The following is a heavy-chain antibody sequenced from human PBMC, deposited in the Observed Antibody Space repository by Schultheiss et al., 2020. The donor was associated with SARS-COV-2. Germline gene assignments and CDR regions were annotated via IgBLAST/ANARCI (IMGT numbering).Heavy chain of an antibody. Sequence: SETLSLTCAVYGGSFSGYYWSWIRQPPGKGLEWIGEINHSGSTNYNPSLKSRVTISVDTSKNQFSLKLSSVTAADTAVYYCAAASIGYALGPWGQGTLVTVSS. D-gene: IGHD6-25*01. CDR3: AAASIGYALGP. V-gene: IGHV4-34*01. J-gene: IGHJ5*02. CDR2: INHSGST. CDR1: GGSFSGYY.